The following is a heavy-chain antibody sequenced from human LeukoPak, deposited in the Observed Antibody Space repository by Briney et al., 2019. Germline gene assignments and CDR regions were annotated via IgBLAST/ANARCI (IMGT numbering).Heavy chain of an antibody. V-gene: IGHV4-59*01. CDR2: IYYSGST. D-gene: IGHD3-22*01. J-gene: IGHJ4*02. CDR3: AGASYDSSGVH. CDR1: SYY. Sequence: SYYWSWLRQPPGKGLEWIGYIYYSGSTNYNPSLKSRVTISVDTSKNQFSPKLSSVTAADTAVYYCAGASYDSSGVHWGQGTLVTVSS.